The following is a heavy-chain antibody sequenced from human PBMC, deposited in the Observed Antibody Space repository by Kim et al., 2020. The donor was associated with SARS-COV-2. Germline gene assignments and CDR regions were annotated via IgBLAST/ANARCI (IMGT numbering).Heavy chain of an antibody. CDR1: GYTFTYYG. D-gene: IGHD2-15*01. CDR2: ISEGDGDT. V-gene: IGHV1-18*01. J-gene: IGHJ5*02. Sequence: ASVKVSCKASGYTFTYYGINWVRQAPGQGLEWMGWISEGDGDTKYAVNLQDRVTLTTDVSTSTAYMELRSLRPDDTAVYYCGREGDCTGGRCYSCWFEIWGQETRNSVS. CDR3: GREGDCTGGRCYSCWFEI.